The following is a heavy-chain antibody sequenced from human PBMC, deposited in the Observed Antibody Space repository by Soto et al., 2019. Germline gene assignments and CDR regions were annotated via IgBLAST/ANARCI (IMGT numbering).Heavy chain of an antibody. Sequence: PGGSLRLSCAASGFTVSSNYMSWVRQAPGKGLEWVSVIYSGGSTYYADSVKGRFTISRDNSKNTLYLQMNSLRAEDTAVYYCARVSLSRRGYYFDYWGQGTLVTVSS. D-gene: IGHD3-22*01. V-gene: IGHV3-53*01. CDR3: ARVSLSRRGYYFDY. J-gene: IGHJ4*02. CDR2: IYSGGST. CDR1: GFTVSSNY.